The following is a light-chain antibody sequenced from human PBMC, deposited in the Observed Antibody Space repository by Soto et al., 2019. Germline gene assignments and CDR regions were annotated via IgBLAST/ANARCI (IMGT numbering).Light chain of an antibody. CDR2: GAS. V-gene: IGKV3-20*01. Sequence: ETVLTQSPGTLSLSPGERATLSCRASQSVSSNYLAWYQHIPGQAPRLLIYGASTRATGLPDRFSGSGSGTDFTLTISRLEPEDFAVYYCQQFDRSLPSWTFGQGTKVE. CDR1: QSVSSNY. J-gene: IGKJ1*01. CDR3: QQFDRSLPSWT.